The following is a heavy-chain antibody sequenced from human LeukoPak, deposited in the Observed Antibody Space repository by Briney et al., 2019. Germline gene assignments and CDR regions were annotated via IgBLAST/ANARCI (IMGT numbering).Heavy chain of an antibody. V-gene: IGHV3-49*04. CDR2: IRSKAYGGTT. J-gene: IGHJ6*03. D-gene: IGHD3/OR15-3a*01. CDR1: GFIFGDYA. Sequence: PGRSLRLSCTASGFIFGDYAMSWVRQAPGKGLEWVGFIRSKAYGGTTEYAASVKGRFTISGDDSRSIAYLQMNSLKTEDTAVYYCTRAADFWTYMDVWGKGTTVTVSS. CDR3: TRAADFWTYMDV.